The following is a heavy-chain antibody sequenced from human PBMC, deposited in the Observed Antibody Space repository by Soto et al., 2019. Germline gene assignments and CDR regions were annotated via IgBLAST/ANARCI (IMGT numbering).Heavy chain of an antibody. CDR1: GFTFSSYS. V-gene: IGHV3-21*01. Sequence: EVQLVESGGGLVKPGGSLRLSCAASGFTFSSYSMNWVRQAPGKGLEWVSSISSSSSYIYYADSVKGRFTISRDNAKNSLYLQMNSLRAEDTAVYYCARETGYSHGYFGAFDIWGQGTMVTVSS. CDR2: ISSSSSYI. J-gene: IGHJ3*02. CDR3: ARETGYSHGYFGAFDI. D-gene: IGHD5-18*01.